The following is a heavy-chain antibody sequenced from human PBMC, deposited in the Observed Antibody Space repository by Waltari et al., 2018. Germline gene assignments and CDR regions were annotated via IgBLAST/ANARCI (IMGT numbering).Heavy chain of an antibody. CDR2: ISADNDNT. J-gene: IGHJ6*02. V-gene: IGHV1-18*04. CDR1: GYTFTSYG. D-gene: IGHD3-10*01. Sequence: QVQLVQSGAEVKKPGASVKVSCKASGYTFTSYGISWVRQAPGQGLEWMGWISADNDNTNYAQKLQGRVTMTTDTSTSTAYMELRSLRSDDTAVYYCASGMYYYGSGSIYYGMDVWGQGTTVTVSS. CDR3: ASGMYYYGSGSIYYGMDV.